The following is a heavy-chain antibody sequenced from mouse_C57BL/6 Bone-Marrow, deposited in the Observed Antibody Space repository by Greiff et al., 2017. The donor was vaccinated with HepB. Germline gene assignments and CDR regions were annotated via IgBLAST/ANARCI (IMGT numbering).Heavy chain of an antibody. J-gene: IGHJ3*01. D-gene: IGHD2-2*01. CDR1: GYTFTSYW. CDR3: ARSALLWLRQGSWFAY. V-gene: IGHV1-7*01. Sequence: VQLVESGAELAKPGASVKLSCKASGYTFTSYWMHWVKQRPGQGLEWIGYINPSSGYTKYNQKFKDKATLTADKSSSTAYMQLSSLTYEDSAVYYCARSALLWLRQGSWFAYWGQGTLVTVSA. CDR2: INPSSGYT.